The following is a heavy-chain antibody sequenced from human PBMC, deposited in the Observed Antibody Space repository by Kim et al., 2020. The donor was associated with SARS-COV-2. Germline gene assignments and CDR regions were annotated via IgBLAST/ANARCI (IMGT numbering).Heavy chain of an antibody. Sequence: SETLSLTCAVYGGSFSGYYWSWIRQPPGKGLEWIGEINHSGSTNYNPSLKSRVTISVDTSKNQFSLKLSSVTAADTAVYYCARGRGIVVEYYFDYWGQGTLVTVSS. J-gene: IGHJ4*02. V-gene: IGHV4-34*01. CDR1: GGSFSGYY. D-gene: IGHD2-2*01. CDR3: ARGRGIVVEYYFDY. CDR2: INHSGST.